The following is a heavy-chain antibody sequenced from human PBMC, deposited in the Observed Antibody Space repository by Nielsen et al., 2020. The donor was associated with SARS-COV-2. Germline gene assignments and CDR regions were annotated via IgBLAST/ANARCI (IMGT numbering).Heavy chain of an antibody. J-gene: IGHJ6*02. D-gene: IGHD6-13*01. Sequence: WVRQAPGQGLEWVGWINPNSGGTNYAQKFQGRVTMTRDTSISTAYMELSRLRSDDTAVYYCARGMNGIAAAQHYYYGMDVWGQGTTVTVSS. CDR3: ARGMNGIAAAQHYYYGMDV. CDR2: INPNSGGT. V-gene: IGHV1-2*02.